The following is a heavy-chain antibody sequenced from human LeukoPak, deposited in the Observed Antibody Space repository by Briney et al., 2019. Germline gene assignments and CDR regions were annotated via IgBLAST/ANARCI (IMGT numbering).Heavy chain of an antibody. J-gene: IGHJ5*02. CDR1: GFTFSSYG. CDR3: AKEETGVFDP. CDR2: TSYDGSNK. Sequence: GGSLRLSCAASGFTFSSYGMHWVRQAPGKGLEWVAVTSYDGSNKYYADSVKGRFTISRDNSKNTLYLQMNSLRAEDTAVYYCAKEETGVFDPWGQGTLVTVSS. D-gene: IGHD3-10*01. V-gene: IGHV3-30*18.